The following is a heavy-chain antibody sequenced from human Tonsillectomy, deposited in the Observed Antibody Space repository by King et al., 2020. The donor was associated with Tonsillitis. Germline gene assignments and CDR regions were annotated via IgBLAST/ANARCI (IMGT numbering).Heavy chain of an antibody. Sequence: VQLVESGGGLVRPGGSLRLSCAASGFTFSTYAMSWVRQAPGKGLEWVSTISGSGSSTYYADSVKGRFTISRDNSKNTLYLQMNSLRAEDAAVYYCAKALFYDSCGYYQDPPPYCDCWGQGTLVTVSS. CDR3: AKALFYDSCGYYQDPPPYCDC. CDR2: ISGSGSST. D-gene: IGHD3-22*01. V-gene: IGHV3-23*04. J-gene: IGHJ4*02. CDR1: GFTFSTYA.